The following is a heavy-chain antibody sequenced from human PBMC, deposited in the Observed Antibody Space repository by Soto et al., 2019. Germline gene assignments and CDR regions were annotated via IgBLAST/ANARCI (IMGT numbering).Heavy chain of an antibody. Sequence: EVQLVESGGGLVQPGGSLRLSCAASGFTVSSNYMSWVRQAPGKGLEWVSVIYSGGSTYYADSVKGRFTISRDNSKNTLYLQMNSLRAEDTAVYYCASASYLPGIASNWSDPRGQGTLVTVSS. D-gene: IGHD6-13*01. V-gene: IGHV3-66*01. CDR1: GFTVSSNY. CDR2: IYSGGST. CDR3: ASASYLPGIASNWSDP. J-gene: IGHJ5*02.